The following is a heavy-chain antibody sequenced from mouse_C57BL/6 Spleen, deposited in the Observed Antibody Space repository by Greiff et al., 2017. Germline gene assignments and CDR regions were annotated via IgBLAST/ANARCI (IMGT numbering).Heavy chain of an antibody. CDR3: ARENCDGCFDV. D-gene: IGHD4-1*01. CDR1: GYTFTDHT. J-gene: IGHJ1*03. CDR2: IYPRDGST. V-gene: IGHV1-78*01. Sequence: VQLQQSDAELVKPGASVTISCKVSGYTFTDHTIHWMKQRPEQGLEWIGYIYPRDGSTKYNEKFKGKATLTAYKSSSTAYMQLNSLTSEDAAVYFCARENCDGCFDVWGTGTTVTVSS.